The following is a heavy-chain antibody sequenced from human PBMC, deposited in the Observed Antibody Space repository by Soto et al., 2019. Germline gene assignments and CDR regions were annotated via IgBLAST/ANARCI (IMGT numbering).Heavy chain of an antibody. CDR3: AREPYYDDSSGYGPFDY. V-gene: IGHV3-33*01. Sequence: PGGSLRLSCAASGFTFSSYGMHWVRQAPGKGLEWVAVIWYDGSNKYYADSVKGRFTISRDDSKNTLYLQMNSLRAEDTAVYYCAREPYYDDSSGYGPFDYWGQGTLVTVYS. J-gene: IGHJ4*02. CDR1: GFTFSSYG. CDR2: IWYDGSNK. D-gene: IGHD3-22*01.